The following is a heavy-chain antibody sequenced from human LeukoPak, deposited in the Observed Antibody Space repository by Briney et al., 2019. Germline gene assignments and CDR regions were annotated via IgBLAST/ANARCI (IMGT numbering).Heavy chain of an antibody. V-gene: IGHV4-30-4*01. CDR1: GGSVSRGDYY. CDR3: ARVYYDSSGLYYFDY. CDR2: IYYSGST. D-gene: IGHD3-22*01. Sequence: SQTLSLTCTVSGGSVSRGDYYWSWIRQPPGKGLEWIGYIYYSGSTYYNPSLKSRVTISVDTSKNQFSLKLSSVTAADTAVYYCARVYYDSSGLYYFDYWGQGTLVTVSS. J-gene: IGHJ4*02.